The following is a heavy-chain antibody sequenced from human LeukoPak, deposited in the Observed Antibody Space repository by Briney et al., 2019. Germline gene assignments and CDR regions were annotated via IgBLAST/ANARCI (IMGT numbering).Heavy chain of an antibody. D-gene: IGHD6-19*01. J-gene: IGHJ4*02. CDR1: GFTFSSYV. CDR3: VREIRAVAAPLDY. V-gene: IGHV3-30*04. CDR2: ISYDGSNE. Sequence: PGRSLRLSCAASGFTFSSYVMHWVRQAPGKGLEWVAIISYDGSNEYYADSVKGRFTISRDNSKNTLYLQMNSLRAEDTAVYYCVREIRAVAAPLDYWGQGTLVTVSS.